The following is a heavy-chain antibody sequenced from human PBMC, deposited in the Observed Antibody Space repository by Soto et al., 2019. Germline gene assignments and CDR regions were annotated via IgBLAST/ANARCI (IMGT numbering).Heavy chain of an antibody. Sequence: QVQLVQSGAEVKKPGSSVKVSCKASGGTFSSYTISWVRQTPGQGLEWMGRIIPILGIANYAQKFQGRVTITADKSTSTAYMELSSLRSEDTAVYYCARDQGDDYGGNSLFYWGQGTLVTVSS. CDR3: ARDQGDDYGGNSLFY. J-gene: IGHJ4*02. V-gene: IGHV1-69*08. CDR2: IIPILGIA. D-gene: IGHD4-17*01. CDR1: GGTFSSYT.